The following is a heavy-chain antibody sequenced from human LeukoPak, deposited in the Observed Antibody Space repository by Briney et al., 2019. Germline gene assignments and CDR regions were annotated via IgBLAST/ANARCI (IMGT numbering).Heavy chain of an antibody. J-gene: IGHJ3*02. CDR3: ARGVSDYYDSSGYYSAGGAFDI. D-gene: IGHD3-22*01. CDR2: IKQDGSEK. V-gene: IGHV3-7*01. Sequence: PGGSLRLSCAASGFTFSSYWMSWVRQAPGKGLEWVANIKQDGSEKYYADSVKGRFTISRDNAKNSLYLQMNSLRAEDTAVYYCARGVSDYYDSSGYYSAGGAFDIWGQGTMVTVSS. CDR1: GFTFSSYW.